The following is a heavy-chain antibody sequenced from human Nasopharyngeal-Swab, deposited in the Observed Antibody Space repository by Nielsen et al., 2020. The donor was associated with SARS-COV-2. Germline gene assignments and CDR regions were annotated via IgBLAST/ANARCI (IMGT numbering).Heavy chain of an antibody. CDR2: IKQDGSEK. CDR3: ARVSRFGELLWGGIPLDAFDI. V-gene: IGHV3-7*01. Sequence: GESLKISCAASGFTFSSYWMSWVRQAPGKGLEWVANIKQDGSEKYYVDSVKGRFTISRDNSKNTLYLQMNSLRAEDTAVYYCARVSRFGELLWGGIPLDAFDILGQGTMVTVSS. CDR1: GFTFSSYW. D-gene: IGHD3-10*01. J-gene: IGHJ3*02.